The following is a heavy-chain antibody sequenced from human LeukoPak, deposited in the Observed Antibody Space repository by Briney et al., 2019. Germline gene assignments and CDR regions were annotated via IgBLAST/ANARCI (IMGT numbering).Heavy chain of an antibody. Sequence: GGSLRLSCEASGFIFSSHAMTWVRQAPGKGLEWASAISGSGGRTDYADSVKGRFTISRDNSKNTLYLQMNSLRAEDTAIYYCAKDRTLVGAPNGYWGQGTLVTVSS. J-gene: IGHJ4*02. CDR2: ISGSGGRT. CDR1: GFIFSSHA. CDR3: AKDRTLVGAPNGY. V-gene: IGHV3-23*01. D-gene: IGHD1-26*01.